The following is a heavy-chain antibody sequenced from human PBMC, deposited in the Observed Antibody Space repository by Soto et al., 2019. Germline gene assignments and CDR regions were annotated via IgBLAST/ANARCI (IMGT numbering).Heavy chain of an antibody. CDR3: ARDGPMTTDDYYMDV. CDR1: GGTFSSYT. J-gene: IGHJ6*03. D-gene: IGHD4-17*01. CDR2: IIPILGIA. V-gene: IGHV1-69*04. Sequence: ASVKVSCKASGGTFSSYTISWVRQAPGQGLEWMGRIIPILGIANYAQKFQGRVTITADKSTSTAYMELSSLRSEDTAVYYCARDGPMTTDDYYMDVWGKGTTVTVSS.